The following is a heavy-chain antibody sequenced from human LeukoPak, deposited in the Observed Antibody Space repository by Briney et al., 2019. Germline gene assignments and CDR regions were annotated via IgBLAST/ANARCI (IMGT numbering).Heavy chain of an antibody. Sequence: GGSLRLSCAASGFTVSSYGMHWVRQAPGKGLEWVAVISYDGSNKYYADSVKGRFTISRDNSKNTLYLQMNSLRAEDTAVYYCAKVFESRYYYDAFDIWGQGTMVTVSS. CDR1: GFTVSSYG. D-gene: IGHD3-10*01. V-gene: IGHV3-30*18. CDR2: ISYDGSNK. J-gene: IGHJ3*02. CDR3: AKVFESRYYYDAFDI.